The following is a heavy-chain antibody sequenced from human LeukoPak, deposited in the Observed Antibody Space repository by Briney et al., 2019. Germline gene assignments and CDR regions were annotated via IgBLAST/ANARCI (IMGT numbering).Heavy chain of an antibody. CDR2: ITTGGGST. CDR3: ARGRGYGAYDWNDY. D-gene: IGHD5-12*01. Sequence: GGSQRLSCAASGFTFSSYAMSWVRQTPGKGLEWVSAITTGGGSTYYADSMKGRFAISRDNSKNTLYLQMNTLRAEDTAVYYCARGRGYGAYDWNDYWGQGTLVTVST. J-gene: IGHJ4*02. CDR1: GFTFSSYA. V-gene: IGHV3-23*01.